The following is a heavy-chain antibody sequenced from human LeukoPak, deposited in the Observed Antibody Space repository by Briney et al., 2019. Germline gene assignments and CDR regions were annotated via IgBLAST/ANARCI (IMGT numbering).Heavy chain of an antibody. V-gene: IGHV1-18*01. D-gene: IGHD6-19*01. J-gene: IGHJ6*02. Sequence: ASVKVSCKASGYTFTSYGISWVRQAPGQGLEWMGWISAYNGNANHAQKLQGRVTMTTDTSTSTAYMELRSLRSDDTAVYYCARLGIAVAGTYYYYGMDVWGQGTTVTVSS. CDR3: ARLGIAVAGTYYYYGMDV. CDR2: ISAYNGNA. CDR1: GYTFTSYG.